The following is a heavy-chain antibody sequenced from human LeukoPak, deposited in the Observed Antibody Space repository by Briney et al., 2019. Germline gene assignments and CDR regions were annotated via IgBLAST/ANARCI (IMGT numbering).Heavy chain of an antibody. V-gene: IGHV3-48*02. CDR1: GFSISSYE. CDR3: ARVVAGIDWFDP. CDR2: ISSGSSSI. Sequence: GGSLRLSCAASGFSISSYEMNWVRQAPGRGLEWVSYISSGSSSIYYADSVRGRFTISRDNAKNSLYLQLNSLRDEDTAVYYCARVVAGIDWFDPWGQGTLVTVSS. J-gene: IGHJ5*02. D-gene: IGHD6-19*01.